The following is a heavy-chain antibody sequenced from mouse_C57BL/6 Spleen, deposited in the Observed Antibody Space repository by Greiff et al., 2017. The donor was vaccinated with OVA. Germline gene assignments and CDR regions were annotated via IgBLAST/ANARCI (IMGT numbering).Heavy chain of an antibody. D-gene: IGHD2-3*01. CDR1: GYAFSSYW. J-gene: IGHJ4*01. Sequence: VQGVESGAELVKPGASVKISCKASGYAFSSYWMNWVKQRPGKGLEWIGQIYPGDGDTTYNGKFKGKATLTADKSSSTAYMQLSSLTSEDSAVYFCASYDPYYAMDYWGQGTSVTVSS. CDR2: IYPGDGDT. V-gene: IGHV1-80*01. CDR3: ASYDPYYAMDY.